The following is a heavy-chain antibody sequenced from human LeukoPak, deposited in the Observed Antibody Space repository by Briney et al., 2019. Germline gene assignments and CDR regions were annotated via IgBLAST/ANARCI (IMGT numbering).Heavy chain of an antibody. CDR1: GYTFTSYH. D-gene: IGHD3-3*01. CDR3: ARDSYYDFWSGCYYYMDV. CDR2: INPSGGST. V-gene: IGHV1-46*01. Sequence: ASVKVSCKASGYTFTSYHMHWVRQAPGQGLEWMGIINPSGGSTSYAQKFQGRVTMTRDTSTSTVYMELSSLRSEDTAVYYCARDSYYDFWSGCYYYMDVWGKGTTVTVSS. J-gene: IGHJ6*03.